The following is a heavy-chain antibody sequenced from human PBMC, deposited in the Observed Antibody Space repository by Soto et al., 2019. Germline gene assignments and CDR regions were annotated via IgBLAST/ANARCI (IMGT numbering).Heavy chain of an antibody. D-gene: IGHD1-26*01. CDR3: ASGRVDGGELDL. CDR1: GFTFRTYG. Sequence: VQLVESGGGVVQPGRSLSLSCAASGFTFRTYGMYWVRQAPGKGLEWVAVIWYDASNKYYADSVKGRFTISRDNSENTLYLQMNSLGAEDTAVYYCASGRVDGGELDLWGQGTLVTVSS. J-gene: IGHJ4*02. CDR2: IWYDASNK. V-gene: IGHV3-33*01.